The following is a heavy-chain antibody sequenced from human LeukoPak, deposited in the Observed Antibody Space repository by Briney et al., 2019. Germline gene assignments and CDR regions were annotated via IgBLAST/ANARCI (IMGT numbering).Heavy chain of an antibody. CDR3: ATGLPGGP. D-gene: IGHD3-10*01. J-gene: IGHJ5*02. CDR2: VEPEDSEE. CDR1: GYTFTHYY. V-gene: IGHV1-69-2*01. Sequence: VKVSCKASGYTFTHYYMHWVQQAPGKGREWRGRVEPEDSEEIYAEKFQGRVPIHAATSTDPAYMELSSLRSEDPAVYYCATGLPGGPWGQGTLVTVSS.